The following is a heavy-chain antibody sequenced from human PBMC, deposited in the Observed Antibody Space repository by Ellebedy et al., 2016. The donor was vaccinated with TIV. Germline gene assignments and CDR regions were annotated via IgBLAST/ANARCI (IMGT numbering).Heavy chain of an antibody. V-gene: IGHV4-34*01. D-gene: IGHD1-26*01. CDR2: INHSGST. CDR3: ARVRVGASDY. CDR1: GGSFSGYY. Sequence: SETLSLTCAVYGGSFSGYYWNWIRQPPGKGLEWIGEINHSGSTNYNPSLKSRVTISVDTSKNQFSLKLSSVTAADTAVYYCARVRVGASDYWGQGTLVTVSS. J-gene: IGHJ4*02.